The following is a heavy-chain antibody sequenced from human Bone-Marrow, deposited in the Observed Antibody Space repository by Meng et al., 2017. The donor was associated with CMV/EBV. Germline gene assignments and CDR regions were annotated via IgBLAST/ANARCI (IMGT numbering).Heavy chain of an antibody. J-gene: IGHJ4*02. CDR1: GFTFSSYS. D-gene: IGHD3-3*01. CDR3: ARYDFWSGYDY. Sequence: ETLSLTCAASGFTFSSYSMNWVRQAPGKGLEWVSSISGTSSYIYYADSVKGRFTISRDNAKNSLYLQMNSLRAEDTAVYYCARYDFWSGYDYWGQGTLVTVSS. V-gene: IGHV3-21*01. CDR2: ISGTSSYI.